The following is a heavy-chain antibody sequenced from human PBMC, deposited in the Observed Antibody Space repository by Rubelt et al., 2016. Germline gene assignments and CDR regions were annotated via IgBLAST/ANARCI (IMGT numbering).Heavy chain of an antibody. Sequence: QVQLQQWGAGLLKPSETLSLTCAVYGGSFSGYYWSWIRQPPGKGLEWIGEINNSGSTNYNPSLKSRVTISVDTSKNQVSLKLSSVTAADTAVYYCARGKEGLGVTMMDYWGQGTLVTVSS. CDR2: INNSGST. J-gene: IGHJ4*02. D-gene: IGHD3-22*01. CDR3: ARGKEGLGVTMMDY. V-gene: IGHV4-34*01. CDR1: GGSFSGYY.